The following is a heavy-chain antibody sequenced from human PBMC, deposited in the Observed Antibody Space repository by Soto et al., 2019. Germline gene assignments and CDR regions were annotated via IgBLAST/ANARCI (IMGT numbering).Heavy chain of an antibody. CDR1: GDSISSGNW. Sequence: QVQLQESGPGLVKPSETLSLICAVSGDSISSGNWCLWVRQPPGKGLEWIGEIHHSGSTYYNPSLKSRITMSVDTSENQFYRKLSSVTAADTAVYYCAGYGDCSAYYFSPYFDYWCQGTLVTVS. CDR3: AGYGDCSAYYFSPYFDY. V-gene: IGHV4-4*02. J-gene: IGHJ4*02. D-gene: IGHD3-22*01. CDR2: IHHSGST.